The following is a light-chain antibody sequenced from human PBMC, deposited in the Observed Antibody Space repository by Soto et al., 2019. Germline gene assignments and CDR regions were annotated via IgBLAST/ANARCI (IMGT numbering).Light chain of an antibody. V-gene: IGLV1-40*01. CDR1: SSNIGAGYD. CDR3: QSYDSSLSGSYV. CDR2: SNN. Sequence: QAVVTQPPSVSGAPGQRVTNSCTGSSSNIGAGYDVHWYQRLPGTAPKVLIYSNNNRPSGVPDRFSGSKSGTSASLAITGLQAEDEADYYCQSYDSSLSGSYVFGTGTKLTVL. J-gene: IGLJ1*01.